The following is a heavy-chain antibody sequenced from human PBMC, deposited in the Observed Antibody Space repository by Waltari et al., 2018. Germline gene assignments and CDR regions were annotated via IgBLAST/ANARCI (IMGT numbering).Heavy chain of an antibody. CDR1: GGSFSGYY. Sequence: QVQLQQWGAGLLKPSATLSLTCAVYGGSFSGYYWSWIRQPPGKGLEWIGEINHSGSTNYNPSLKSRVTISVDTSKNQFSLKLSSVTAADTAVYYCARNLRGTIFGVVTSYYFDYWGQGTLVTVSS. V-gene: IGHV4-34*01. CDR3: ARNLRGTIFGVVTSYYFDY. J-gene: IGHJ4*02. D-gene: IGHD3-3*01. CDR2: INHSGST.